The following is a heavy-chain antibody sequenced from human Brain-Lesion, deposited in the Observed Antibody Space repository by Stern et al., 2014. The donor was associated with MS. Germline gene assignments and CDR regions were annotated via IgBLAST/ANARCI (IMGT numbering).Heavy chain of an antibody. D-gene: IGHD1-26*01. CDR1: GFAYNKAW. CDR2: VKTKISGGTT. V-gene: IGHV3-15*01. CDR3: TAGVGTSDFDY. J-gene: IGHJ4*02. Sequence: EVQLVQSGGGLVQPGGSLRLSCAASGFAYNKAWMSWVRQAPGKGLEWVGRVKTKISGGTTDYAAPVKGRFTISRDDSKNTLYLQMNSLKTEDTAVYYCTAGVGTSDFDYWGQGTLVTVSS.